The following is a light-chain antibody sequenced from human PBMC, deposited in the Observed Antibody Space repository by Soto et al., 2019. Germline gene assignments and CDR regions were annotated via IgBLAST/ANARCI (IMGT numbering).Light chain of an antibody. Sequence: DIQMTQSPSSVSASVGDRVTIPCRASEGISSWLAWYQQRPGKAPKLLIYGASTLHRGVPSRFSGSGSGTDFTLTISSLQPEDFATYYCQQANRFPRTFGQGTKVDIK. V-gene: IGKV1-12*01. CDR1: EGISSW. CDR2: GAS. CDR3: QQANRFPRT. J-gene: IGKJ1*01.